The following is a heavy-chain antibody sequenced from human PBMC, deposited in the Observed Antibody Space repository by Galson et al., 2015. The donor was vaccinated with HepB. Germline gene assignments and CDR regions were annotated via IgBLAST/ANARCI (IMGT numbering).Heavy chain of an antibody. V-gene: IGHV1-69*13. Sequence: SVKVSCKASGGILTTHAISWVRQAPGQGLEWMGGIIPIFGAARYAEKFQGRVTITADESTSTAYMDLASLRSEDTAMYYCATLGSCNNTDCREGWSYYYYMDVWGKGTPVTVSS. CDR2: IIPIFGAA. CDR3: ATLGSCNNTDCREGWSYYYYMDV. J-gene: IGHJ6*03. D-gene: IGHD2-2*01. CDR1: GGILTTHA.